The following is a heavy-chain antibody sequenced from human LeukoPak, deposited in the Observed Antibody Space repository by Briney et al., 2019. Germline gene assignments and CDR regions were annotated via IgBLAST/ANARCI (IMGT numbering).Heavy chain of an antibody. CDR1: GYTFTSYG. J-gene: IGHJ3*02. CDR3: ARDTYDSGSDAFDI. Sequence: ASVKVSCKASGYTFTSYGISWVRQAPGQGLEWMGWISAYNGNTNYAQKLQSRVTMTTDTSTSTAYMELRSLRSDDTAVYYCARDTYDSGSDAFDIWGQGTMVTVSS. V-gene: IGHV1-18*01. CDR2: ISAYNGNT. D-gene: IGHD1-26*01.